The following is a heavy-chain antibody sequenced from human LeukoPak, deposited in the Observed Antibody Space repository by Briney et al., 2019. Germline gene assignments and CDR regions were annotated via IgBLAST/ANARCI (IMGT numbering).Heavy chain of an antibody. CDR1: GFTFSSYS. CDR2: ISGSGGST. D-gene: IGHD2-15*01. V-gene: IGHV3-23*01. J-gene: IGHJ4*02. CDR3: ARDPPRHTLGYFDY. Sequence: GGSLRLSCAASGFTFSSYSMNWVRQAPGKGLEWVSAISGSGGSTYYADSVKGRFTISRDNSKNTLYLQMNSLRAEDTAVYYCARDPPRHTLGYFDYWGQGTLVTVSS.